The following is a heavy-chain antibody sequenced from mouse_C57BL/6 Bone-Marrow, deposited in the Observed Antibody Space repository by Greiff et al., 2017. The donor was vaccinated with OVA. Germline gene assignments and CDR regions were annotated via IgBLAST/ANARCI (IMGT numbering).Heavy chain of an antibody. D-gene: IGHD2-4*01. CDR3: ALDYDWFAY. CDR2: IHPNSGST. J-gene: IGHJ3*01. CDR1: GYTFTSYW. V-gene: IGHV1-64*01. Sequence: QVHVKQPGAELVKPGASVKLSCKASGYTFTSYWMHWVKQRPGQGLEWIGMIHPNSGSTNYNEKFKSKATLTVDKSSSTAYMQLSSLTSEDSAVYYCALDYDWFAYWGQGTLVTVSA.